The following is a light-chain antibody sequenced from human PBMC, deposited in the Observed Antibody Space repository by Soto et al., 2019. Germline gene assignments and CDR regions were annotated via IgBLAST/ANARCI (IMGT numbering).Light chain of an antibody. V-gene: IGKV3-20*01. Sequence: EIVLTQSPGALSLSPGDRATLSCRTSQSVNSRYLAWYQQRPGQAPRLLIYAASSRATGIPDRFSGSGSGTDFTLTIVRLEPEDFAVYYCQQYNNWPRITFGPGTKVDIK. CDR3: QQYNNWPRIT. CDR2: AAS. J-gene: IGKJ3*01. CDR1: QSVNSRY.